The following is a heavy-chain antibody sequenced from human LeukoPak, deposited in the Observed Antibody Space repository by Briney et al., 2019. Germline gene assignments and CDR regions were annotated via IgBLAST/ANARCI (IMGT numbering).Heavy chain of an antibody. Sequence: SETLSLTCTVSGGSISSYYWSWIRQPPGKGLEWIGYIYYSGSTNYNPSLKSRVTISVDTSKNQFSLKLSSVTAADTAVYYCARDIAAADADAFDIWGQGTMVTVSS. D-gene: IGHD6-13*01. CDR3: ARDIAAADADAFDI. CDR2: IYYSGST. J-gene: IGHJ3*02. V-gene: IGHV4-59*01. CDR1: GGSISSYY.